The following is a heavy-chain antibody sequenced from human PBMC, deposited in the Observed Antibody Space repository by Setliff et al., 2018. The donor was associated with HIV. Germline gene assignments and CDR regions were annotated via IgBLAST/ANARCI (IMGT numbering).Heavy chain of an antibody. CDR3: ARHITGISFFSYMDV. V-gene: IGHV5-51*01. CDR2: IYPGDSDT. CDR1: GYNFTSNW. J-gene: IGHJ6*03. Sequence: GESLKISCKGSGYNFTSNWIGWVRQMPGRGLEWMGIIYPGDSDTRYSPSFQGQVTISADKSISTAYLQWSSLKASDTAMYYCARHITGISFFSYMDVWGTGTTVTVSS. D-gene: IGHD1-20*01.